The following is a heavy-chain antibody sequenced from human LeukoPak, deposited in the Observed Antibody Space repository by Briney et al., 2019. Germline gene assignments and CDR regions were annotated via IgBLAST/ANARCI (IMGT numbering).Heavy chain of an antibody. J-gene: IGHJ4*02. CDR2: IYHSGST. CDR1: GYSISSGYY. Sequence: SETLSLTCTVSGYSISSGYYWGWIRQAPGKGLEWIGSIYHSGSTYYNPSLTRRVTISVDTSKHQFSLKLSSLTAADTAVYYCARVGITIFGVDWYYFDYWGQGTLVTVSS. V-gene: IGHV4-38-2*02. CDR3: ARVGITIFGVDWYYFDY. D-gene: IGHD3-3*01.